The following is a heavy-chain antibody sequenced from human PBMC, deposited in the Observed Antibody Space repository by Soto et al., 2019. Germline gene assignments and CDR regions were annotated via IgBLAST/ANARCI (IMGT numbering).Heavy chain of an antibody. CDR2: ISYDGSNK. D-gene: IGHD2-15*01. J-gene: IGHJ5*02. V-gene: IGHV3-30*18. Sequence: QVQLVESGGGVVQPGRSLRLSCAASGFTFSSHGMHWVRQAPGKGLEWVAVISYDGSNKYYADSVKGRFTISRDNSKNTLYLQMNSLRAEDTAVYYCAKAISIVVVVAATPVRWFDPWGQGTLVTVSS. CDR1: GFTFSSHG. CDR3: AKAISIVVVVAATPVRWFDP.